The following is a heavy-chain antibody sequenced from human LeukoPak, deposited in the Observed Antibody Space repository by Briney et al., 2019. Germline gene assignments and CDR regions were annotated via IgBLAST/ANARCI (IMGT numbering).Heavy chain of an antibody. Sequence: PGRSLRLSCETSGFTFSHYGMHWVRQAPGAGLEWVAVIWSDASNTYYPDSVKGRFTISRDNSRNTLYLQMSSLRAEDTAVYYCAKDAERGFDYSNSLNYWGQGTLVTVSS. CDR2: IWSDASNT. D-gene: IGHD4-11*01. CDR3: AKDAERGFDYSNSLNY. J-gene: IGHJ4*02. CDR1: GFTFSHYG. V-gene: IGHV3-33*06.